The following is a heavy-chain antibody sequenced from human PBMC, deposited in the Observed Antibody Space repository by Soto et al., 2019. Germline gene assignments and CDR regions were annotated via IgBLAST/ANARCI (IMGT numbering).Heavy chain of an antibody. V-gene: IGHV6-1*01. CDR3: ARGEQYSGRIFDY. D-gene: IGHD1-26*01. CDR2: TYYRSKWYY. Sequence: TSETLSLTCVITGDSVSSNSAGWSWVRQSPSRGLEWLGRTYYRSKWYYEYAVSVRGRITINPDTSKNQYSLQLNSVTPEDTAVYFCARGEQYSGRIFDYWGQGTLVTSPQ. J-gene: IGHJ4*01. CDR1: GDSVSSNSAG.